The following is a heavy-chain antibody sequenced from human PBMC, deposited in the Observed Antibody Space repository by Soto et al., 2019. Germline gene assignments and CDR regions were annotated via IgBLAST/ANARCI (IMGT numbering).Heavy chain of an antibody. D-gene: IGHD2-15*01. CDR3: ARDLAGYCSGGSCALDP. Sequence: GASVKVSCKASGYTFTSYGISWVRQAPGQGLEWMGWISAYNGNTNYAQKLQGRVTMTTDTSTSTAYMELRSLRSDDTAVYYCARDLAGYCSGGSCALDPWGQGTLVTVSS. CDR1: GYTFTSYG. CDR2: ISAYNGNT. V-gene: IGHV1-18*04. J-gene: IGHJ5*02.